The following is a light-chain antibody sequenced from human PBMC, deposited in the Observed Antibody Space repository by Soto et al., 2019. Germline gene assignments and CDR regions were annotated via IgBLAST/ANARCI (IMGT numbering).Light chain of an antibody. Sequence: DIQMTQSPSTLSASVGDRVTITCRASQTISSWLAWYQQRPGKAPKLLIYKASSLEGGVPSRFSGSGSGTAFTLTISSLQPDDVAAYSCQQYSSYPKTFGQGTKVEIK. J-gene: IGKJ1*01. V-gene: IGKV1-5*03. CDR1: QTISSW. CDR2: KAS. CDR3: QQYSSYPKT.